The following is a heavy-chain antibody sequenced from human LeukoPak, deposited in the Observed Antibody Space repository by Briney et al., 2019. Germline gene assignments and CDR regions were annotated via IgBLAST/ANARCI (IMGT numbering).Heavy chain of an antibody. CDR2: IYYSGST. D-gene: IGHD5-18*01. J-gene: IGHJ5*02. CDR1: GGSISSSSYY. CDR3: AAWIQLWLRVDLGWFDP. Sequence: SETLSLTCTVSGGSISSSSYYWGWIRQPPGKGLEWIGSIYYSGSTYYNPSLKSRVTISVDTSKNHFSLKLSSVTAADTAVYYCAAWIQLWLRVDLGWFDPWGQGTLVTVSS. V-gene: IGHV4-39*07.